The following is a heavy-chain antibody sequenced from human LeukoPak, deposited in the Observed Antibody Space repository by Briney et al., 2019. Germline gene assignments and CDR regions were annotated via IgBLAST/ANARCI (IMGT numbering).Heavy chain of an antibody. CDR1: GYTFTGYY. Sequence: ASVKDSCKASGYTFTGYYMHWVRQAPGQGLEWMGWINPNSGGTYSAQKFQGWVTMTRDTSISTAYMELSRLTSDDTAVYYCARANALYCSSTSCLFDYWGQGTLVTVSS. D-gene: IGHD2-2*01. CDR3: ARANALYCSSTSCLFDY. CDR2: INPNSGGT. V-gene: IGHV1-2*04. J-gene: IGHJ4*02.